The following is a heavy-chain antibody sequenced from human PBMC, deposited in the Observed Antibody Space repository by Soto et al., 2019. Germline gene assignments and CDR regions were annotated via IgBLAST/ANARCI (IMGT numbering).Heavy chain of an antibody. D-gene: IGHD1-26*01. CDR2: INPNSGGT. Sequence: ASVKVSCKASGYTFTGYYMHWVRQAPGQGLEWMGWINPNSGGTNYAQKFQGWVTMTRDTSISTAYMELSRLRSDDTAVYYCARAPRLMGVTSFGDPTWRFHPSGGMDVWGQGTTVTVSS. CDR1: GYTFTGYY. J-gene: IGHJ6*02. V-gene: IGHV1-2*04. CDR3: ARAPRLMGVTSFGDPTWRFHPSGGMDV.